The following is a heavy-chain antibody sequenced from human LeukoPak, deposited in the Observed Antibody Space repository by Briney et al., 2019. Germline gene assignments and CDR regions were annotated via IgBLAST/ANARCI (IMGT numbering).Heavy chain of an antibody. J-gene: IGHJ4*02. D-gene: IGHD3-22*01. Sequence: PGGSLRLSCAASGFTVSSNYMSWVRQAPGKGLEWVPVIYSGGSTYYADSVKGRFTISRDNSKNTLYLQMNSLRAEDTAVYYCARAIFQENSSGYYSLGYWGQGTLVTVSS. CDR1: GFTVSSNY. V-gene: IGHV3-66*01. CDR2: IYSGGST. CDR3: ARAIFQENSSGYYSLGY.